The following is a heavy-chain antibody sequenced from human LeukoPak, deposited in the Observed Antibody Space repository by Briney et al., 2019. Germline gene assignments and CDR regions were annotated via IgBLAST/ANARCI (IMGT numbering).Heavy chain of an antibody. V-gene: IGHV3-7*01. D-gene: IGHD3-3*01. J-gene: IGHJ6*03. CDR3: ARILRFPENYMGV. CDR1: GLTFSSYW. CDR2: IKQDGGEK. Sequence: GGSLRLSCVASGLTFSSYWMSWARQAPGKGLEWVANIKQDGGEKYYVDSVVGRFTISRDNAKNSLYLQMNSLRAEDTAVYYCARILRFPENYMGVWGKGTTVTVSS.